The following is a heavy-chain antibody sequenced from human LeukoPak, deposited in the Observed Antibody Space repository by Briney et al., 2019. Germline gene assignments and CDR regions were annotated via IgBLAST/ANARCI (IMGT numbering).Heavy chain of an antibody. J-gene: IGHJ4*02. D-gene: IGHD6-19*01. CDR3: ARGGIQVSGIDEFDY. Sequence: GGSLTLSCAASGFTFTDYDMHWVRQVIGKGLEWVSAIGIRGDTHYSGSVKGRFTISRENAESSLYLQMNSLRAEDTAVYYCARGGIQVSGIDEFDYWSQGTLVTVSS. V-gene: IGHV3-13*01. CDR2: IGIRGDT. CDR1: GFTFTDYD.